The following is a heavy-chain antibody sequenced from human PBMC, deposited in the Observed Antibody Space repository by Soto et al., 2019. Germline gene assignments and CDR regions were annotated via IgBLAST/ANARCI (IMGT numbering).Heavy chain of an antibody. CDR3: AKDFPGYSYGDDS. CDR2: ISYDGSNK. Sequence: QVQLVESGGGVVQPGRSLRLSCAASGFTFSSYGMHWVRQAPGKGLEWVAVISYDGSNKYYADSVKGRFTISRDNSKNPLYLQMNSLRAEDTAVYYCAKDFPGYSYGDDSWGQGTLVTVSS. V-gene: IGHV3-30*18. CDR1: GFTFSSYG. D-gene: IGHD5-18*01. J-gene: IGHJ4*02.